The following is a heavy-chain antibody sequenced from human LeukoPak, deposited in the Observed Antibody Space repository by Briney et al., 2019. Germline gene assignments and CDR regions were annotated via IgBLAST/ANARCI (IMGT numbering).Heavy chain of an antibody. D-gene: IGHD4-11*01. J-gene: IGHJ4*02. CDR2: IWYDGSNK. CDR1: GFTFSSYG. V-gene: IGHV3-33*06. CDR3: VKDYIRWDYSNYYFDY. Sequence: TGGSLRLSCAASGFTFSSYGMHWVRQAPGKGLEWVAVIWYDGSNKYYADSVKGRFTISRDNSKNTLYLQMNSLRAEDTAVYYCVKDYIRWDYSNYYFDYWGQGTLVTVSS.